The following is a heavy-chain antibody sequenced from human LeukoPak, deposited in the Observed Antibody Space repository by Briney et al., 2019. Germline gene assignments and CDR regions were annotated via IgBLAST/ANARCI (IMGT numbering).Heavy chain of an antibody. CDR1: GFIFNTYA. D-gene: IGHD2-2*01. Sequence: PGRSLRLSCAASGFIFNTYAMSWVRQAPGKGLEWVSAISGRGDSTWYADSVKGRFTISRDNSKNTLYLQMSSLRADDTAVYYCLACYRSIPCYWGQGTLVTVSS. J-gene: IGHJ4*02. V-gene: IGHV3-23*01. CDR2: ISGRGDST. CDR3: LACYRSIPCY.